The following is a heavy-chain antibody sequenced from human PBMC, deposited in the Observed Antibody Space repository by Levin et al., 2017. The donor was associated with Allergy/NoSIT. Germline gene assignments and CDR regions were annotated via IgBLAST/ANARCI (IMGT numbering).Heavy chain of an antibody. CDR3: AMGEYYFDY. D-gene: IGHD3-16*01. J-gene: IGHJ4*02. CDR2: IYYSGST. V-gene: IGHV4-59*01. CDR1: GGSISSYY. Sequence: HSQTLSLTCTVSGGSISSYYWSWIRQPPGKGLEWIGYIYYSGSTNYNPSLKSRVTISVDTSKNQFSLKLSSVTAADTAVYYCAMGEYYFDYWGQGTLVTVSS.